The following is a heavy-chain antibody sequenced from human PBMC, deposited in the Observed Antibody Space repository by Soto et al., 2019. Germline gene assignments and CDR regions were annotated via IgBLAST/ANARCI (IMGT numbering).Heavy chain of an antibody. D-gene: IGHD3-22*01. CDR3: AREADSSAPRFDY. CDR2: ISYDGSNK. Sequence: PGGSLRLSCAASGFTFSSYAMHWVRQAPGKGLEWVAVISYDGSNKYYADSVKGRFTISRDNSKNTLCLQMNSLRAEDTAVYYCAREADSSAPRFDYWGQGTLVTVSS. V-gene: IGHV3-30-3*01. J-gene: IGHJ4*02. CDR1: GFTFSSYA.